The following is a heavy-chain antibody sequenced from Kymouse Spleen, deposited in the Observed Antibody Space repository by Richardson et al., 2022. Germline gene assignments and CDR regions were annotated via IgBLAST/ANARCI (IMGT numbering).Heavy chain of an antibody. V-gene: IGHV4-34*01. CDR3: ARGYCSSTSCYGGWFDP. J-gene: IGHJ5*02. CDR1: GGSFSGYY. D-gene: IGHD2-2*02. CDR2: INHSGST. Sequence: QVQLQQWGAGLLKPSETLSLTCAVYGGSFSGYYWSWIRQPPGKGLEWIGEINHSGSTNYNPSLKSRVTISVDTSKNQFSLKLSSVTAADTAVYYCARGYCSSTSCYGGWFDPWGQGTLVTVSS.